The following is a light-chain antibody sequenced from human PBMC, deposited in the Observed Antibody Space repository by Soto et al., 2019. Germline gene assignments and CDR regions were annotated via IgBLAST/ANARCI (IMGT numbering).Light chain of an antibody. Sequence: SPLTQPPSPSGAPGALVTISCPGTNKDVGGYNYVSWYQQHPGKAPTLIIYEVTKRPSGVPDRFSGSKSGNTASLTVSGLQAEDEADYYCSSYAVSIPFVFGTGTKVTVL. CDR1: NKDVGGYNY. J-gene: IGLJ1*01. CDR3: SSYAVSIPFV. V-gene: IGLV2-8*01. CDR2: EVT.